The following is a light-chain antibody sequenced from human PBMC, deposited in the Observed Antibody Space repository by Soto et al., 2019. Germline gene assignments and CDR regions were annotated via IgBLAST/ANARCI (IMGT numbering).Light chain of an antibody. CDR3: PQCSNSG. CDR1: QSVSSY. J-gene: IGKJ5*01. V-gene: IGKV3-11*01. Sequence: EIVLTQSPATLSLSPGERATLSCRASQSVSSYLAWYQQKPGQAPRLLIYDASNRATGIPARFSGGGSGTDFTLTISSLEPEDLAVYYFPQCSNSGFGQGTRLGIK. CDR2: DAS.